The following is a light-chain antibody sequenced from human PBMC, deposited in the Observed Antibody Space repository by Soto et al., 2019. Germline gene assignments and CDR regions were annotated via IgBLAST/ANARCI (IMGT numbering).Light chain of an antibody. J-gene: IGLJ1*01. Sequence: QSALTQPASVSGSPGQSITISCTGTSNDVGAYNFVSWYQHHPGKAPKLMIYDVSNRPSGVSNRFSGSKSGNTASLTISGLQAEDEADYYCSSYTSSSSDVFGTGTKLTVL. CDR3: SSYTSSSSDV. V-gene: IGLV2-14*01. CDR1: SNDVGAYNF. CDR2: DVS.